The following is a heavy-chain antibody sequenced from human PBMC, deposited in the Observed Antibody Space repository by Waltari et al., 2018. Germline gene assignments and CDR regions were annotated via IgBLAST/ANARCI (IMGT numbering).Heavy chain of an antibody. J-gene: IGHJ3*01. CDR1: GFTFGSYA. D-gene: IGHD6-19*01. CDR3: AKDSLYSSGWPDGFDV. Sequence: EVQLLESGGGVVHPGGSLRLSCAAAGFTFGSYAMIWVRQAPGKGLECVSPSSATGGTTYYRDSVKGRFTISRDNSKNTVYLQMNSPGVEDTAIYYCAKDSLYSSGWPDGFDVWGQGTKVTVSS. CDR2: SSATGGTT. V-gene: IGHV3-23*01.